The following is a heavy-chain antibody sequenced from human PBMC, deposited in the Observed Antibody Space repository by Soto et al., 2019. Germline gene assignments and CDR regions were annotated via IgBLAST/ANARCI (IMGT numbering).Heavy chain of an antibody. CDR2: ISGSGGST. D-gene: IGHD3-22*01. J-gene: IGHJ4*02. CDR1: GFTFSSYA. V-gene: IGHV3-23*01. Sequence: GGSLRLSCAASGFTFSSYAMSWVRQAPGKGLEWVSAISGSGGSTYYADSVKGRFTISRDNSKNTLYLQMNSLRAEDTAVYYCAKDAYYYDSSGYYHYFDYWGQGTLVTVSS. CDR3: AKDAYYYDSSGYYHYFDY.